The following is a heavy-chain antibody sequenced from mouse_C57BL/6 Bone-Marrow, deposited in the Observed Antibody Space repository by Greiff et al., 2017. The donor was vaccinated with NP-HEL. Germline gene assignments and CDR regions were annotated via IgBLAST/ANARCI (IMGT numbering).Heavy chain of an antibody. CDR2: FHPYNDDT. CDR3: ARGEGKGSYWYFDV. V-gene: IGHV1-47*01. Sequence: VQLQESGAELVKPGASVKMSCKASGYTFTTYPIEWMKQNHGKSLEWIGNFHPYNDDTKYNEKFKGKATLTVEKSSSTVYLELSRLTSDDSAVYDCARGEGKGSYWYFDVWGTGTTVTVSS. D-gene: IGHD6-1*01. CDR1: GYTFTTYP. J-gene: IGHJ1*03.